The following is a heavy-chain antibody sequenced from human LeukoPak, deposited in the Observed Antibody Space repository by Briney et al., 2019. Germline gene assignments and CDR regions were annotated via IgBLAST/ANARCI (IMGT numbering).Heavy chain of an antibody. CDR3: ARDWFRGYCSSTSCYVA. CDR2: IYYSGST. J-gene: IGHJ5*02. D-gene: IGHD2-2*01. Sequence: PSETLSLTCTVSGGSISSSSYYWGWIRQPPGKGLEWIGSIYYSGSTYYNPSLKSRVTISVDTSKNQFSLKLSSVTAADTAVYYRARDWFRGYCSSTSCYVAWGQGTLVTVSS. CDR1: GGSISSSSYY. V-gene: IGHV4-39*07.